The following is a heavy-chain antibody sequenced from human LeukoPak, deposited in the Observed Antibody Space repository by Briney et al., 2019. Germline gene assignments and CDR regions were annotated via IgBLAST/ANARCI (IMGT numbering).Heavy chain of an antibody. D-gene: IGHD3-3*01. CDR1: GFTFKSFC. Sequence: SARSLTLSCAVYGFTFKSFCIHWVRQPPGKGLEWVAVIYYDGSNNFYSDSVKGRFTISRDNSKNTVFLQMSSLRAEDTAVYYCARDHHPGYDYSLGFNCLDPWGQGTLVSVSS. J-gene: IGHJ5*02. CDR2: IYYDGSNN. CDR3: ARDHHPGYDYSLGFNCLDP. V-gene: IGHV3-30*12.